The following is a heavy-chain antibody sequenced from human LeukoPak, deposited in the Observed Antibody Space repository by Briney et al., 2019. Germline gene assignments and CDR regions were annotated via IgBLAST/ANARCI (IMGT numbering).Heavy chain of an antibody. D-gene: IGHD3-3*01. CDR3: ARDRLFGVVKDWYFDL. Sequence: GASVKVSCKASGYTFTSYGISWVRQAPGQGLEWMGWISAYNGNTNYAQKLQGRVTMTTDTSTSTAYMELRSLRSDDTAVYYCARDRLFGVVKDWYFDLWGRGTLVTVSS. V-gene: IGHV1-18*01. CDR2: ISAYNGNT. CDR1: GYTFTSYG. J-gene: IGHJ2*01.